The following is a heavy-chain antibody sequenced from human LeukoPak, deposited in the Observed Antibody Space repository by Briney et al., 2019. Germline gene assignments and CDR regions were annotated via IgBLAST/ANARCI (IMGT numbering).Heavy chain of an antibody. CDR1: GFTFSSYE. V-gene: IGHV3-48*03. CDR2: ISSSGSTI. J-gene: IGHJ4*02. CDR3: AKNIGGFDY. D-gene: IGHD4-23*01. Sequence: GGSLRLSCAASGFTFSSYEMNWVRQAPGKGLEWVSYISSSGSTIYYADSVRGRFTISRDNSKNTLYLQMNSLRAEDTAVYYCAKNIGGFDYWGQGTLVTVSS.